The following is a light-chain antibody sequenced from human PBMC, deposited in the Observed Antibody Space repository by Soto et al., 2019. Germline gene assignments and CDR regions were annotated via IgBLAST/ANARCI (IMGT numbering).Light chain of an antibody. CDR3: QQRNDWPPAT. V-gene: IGKV3-11*01. Sequence: VLTQSPATLSLSPGERATLSCRASQSVSFYLAWYQQKPGQAPRLLIYGTSKRAPGIPARFSGSGSGTDFTLTITSVEPEDFAVYYCQQRNDWPPATFGGGTKVEIK. CDR1: QSVSFY. CDR2: GTS. J-gene: IGKJ4*01.